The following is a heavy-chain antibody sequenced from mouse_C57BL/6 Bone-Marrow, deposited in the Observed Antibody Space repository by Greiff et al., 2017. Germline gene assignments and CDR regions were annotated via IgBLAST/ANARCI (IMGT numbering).Heavy chain of an antibody. CDR1: GYTFTSYW. V-gene: IGHV1-59*01. CDR3: ARWFAY. CDR2: IDPSDSYT. Sequence: VQLQQPGAELVRPGTSVKLSCKASGYTFTSYWMHWVKQRPGQGLEWIGVIDPSDSYTNYNQKFKGKATLTVDTSSSTAYMQLSSLTSEDSAVYDCARWFAYWGQGTLVTVSA. J-gene: IGHJ3*01.